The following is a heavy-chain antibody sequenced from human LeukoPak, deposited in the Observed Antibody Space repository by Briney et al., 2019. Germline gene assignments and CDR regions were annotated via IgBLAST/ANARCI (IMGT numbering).Heavy chain of an antibody. Sequence: GGSLRLSCAASGFTLSSYAMSWVRQAPGKGLEWVSAISGSGGSTYYADSVKGRFTISRDNSKNTLYLQMNSLRAEDTAIYYCAKVGGSGWYFDYWGQGTLVTVSS. D-gene: IGHD6-19*01. J-gene: IGHJ4*02. CDR3: AKVGGSGWYFDY. CDR2: ISGSGGST. V-gene: IGHV3-23*01. CDR1: GFTLSSYA.